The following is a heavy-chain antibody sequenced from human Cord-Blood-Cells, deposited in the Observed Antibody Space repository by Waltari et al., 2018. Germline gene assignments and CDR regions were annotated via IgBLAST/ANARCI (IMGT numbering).Heavy chain of an antibody. V-gene: IGHV6-1*01. D-gene: IGHD3-10*01. Sequence: QVQLQQSGPGLVKPSQTLSPTCAISGARVSRHTAPWKWTRHSPSRGLEWLGRTYYRSKWYNDYAVSVKSRITINPDTSKNQFSLQLNSVTPEDTAVYYCARGVQGVISFDYWGQGTLVTVSS. CDR3: ARGVQGVISFDY. CDR2: TYYRSKWYN. J-gene: IGHJ4*02. CDR1: GARVSRHTAP.